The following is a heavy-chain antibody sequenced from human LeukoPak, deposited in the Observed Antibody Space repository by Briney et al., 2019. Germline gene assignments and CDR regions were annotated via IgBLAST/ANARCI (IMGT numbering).Heavy chain of an antibody. Sequence: PGGSLRLSCAASGFTFSSYWMSWVRQAPGKGLEWVANIKQDGSEKYYVDSVKGRFTISRDNAKNSLYLQMNSLRAEDTAVYYCARDLLYYDYVWGSFGDYWGQGTLVTVSS. CDR3: ARDLLYYDYVWGSFGDY. V-gene: IGHV3-7*01. CDR2: IKQDGSEK. D-gene: IGHD3-16*01. J-gene: IGHJ4*02. CDR1: GFTFSSYW.